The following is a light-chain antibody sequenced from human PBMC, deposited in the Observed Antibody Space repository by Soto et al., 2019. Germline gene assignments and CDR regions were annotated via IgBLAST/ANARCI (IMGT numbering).Light chain of an antibody. CDR1: QTISSW. CDR2: GAS. Sequence: DIQMTQSPSTLSGSVGDRVTITFRASQTISSWLAWYQQKPGKAPKLLIYGASSRATDIPARFSGSGSGTDFTLTISRLEPEDFAVYYCQQRSNWPLTFGQGTRLEIK. CDR3: QQRSNWPLT. J-gene: IGKJ5*01. V-gene: IGKV1-5*01.